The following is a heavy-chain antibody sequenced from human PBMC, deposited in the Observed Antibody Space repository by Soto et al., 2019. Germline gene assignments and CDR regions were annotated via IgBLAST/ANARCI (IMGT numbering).Heavy chain of an antibody. CDR2: ISWHSGSI. V-gene: IGHV3-9*01. CDR3: AKGWAGSYYYYGMDV. Sequence: EVQLVESGGGLVQPGRSLRLSCAASGFTFDDYAMHWVRQAPGKGLEWVSGISWHSGSIGYADSVKGRFTISRDNAKNSLYLQMNSLRAEDTALYYCAKGWAGSYYYYGMDVWGQGTTVTVSS. D-gene: IGHD2-15*01. J-gene: IGHJ6*02. CDR1: GFTFDDYA.